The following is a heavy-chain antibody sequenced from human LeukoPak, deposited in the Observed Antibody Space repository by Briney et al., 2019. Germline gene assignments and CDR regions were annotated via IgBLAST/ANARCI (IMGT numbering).Heavy chain of an antibody. CDR2: INHSGST. J-gene: IGHJ4*02. CDR3: ARARSYYYDSRKGVYFDY. V-gene: IGHV4-34*01. D-gene: IGHD3-22*01. Sequence: SETLSLTCAVYGGSFSGYYWSWIRQPPGKGLEWIGEINHSGSTNYNPSLKSRVTISVDTSKNQFSLKLSSVTAADTAVYYCARARSYYYDSRKGVYFDYWGQGTLVTVSS. CDR1: GGSFSGYY.